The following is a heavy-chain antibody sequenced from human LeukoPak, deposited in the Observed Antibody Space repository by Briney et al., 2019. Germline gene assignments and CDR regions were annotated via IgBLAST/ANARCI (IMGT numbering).Heavy chain of an antibody. D-gene: IGHD3-9*01. CDR2: ISGSGGST. CDR3: AKGRYFDWLDYYGMDV. V-gene: IGHV3-23*01. Sequence: GGSLRLSCAASGFTCSSYAMSWVRQGPGKGLEWVSAISGSGGSTYYADSVKGRFTISRDNSKNTLYLQMNSLRAEDTAVYYCAKGRYFDWLDYYGMDVWGQGTTVTVSS. J-gene: IGHJ6*02. CDR1: GFTCSSYA.